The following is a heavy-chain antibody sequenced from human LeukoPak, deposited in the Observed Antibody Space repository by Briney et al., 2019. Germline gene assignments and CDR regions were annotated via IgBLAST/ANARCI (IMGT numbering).Heavy chain of an antibody. Sequence: PGRSLRLSCAASGFTFSSYGMGWARQAPGKGLEWVAVVSPDGSNKYYVDSVKGRFTISRDNSKNTLYLEMNSLRAEDTAVYYCATDPAYYDVLTASRRWFDPWGQGTLVTVSS. D-gene: IGHD3-9*01. CDR2: VSPDGSNK. CDR3: ATDPAYYDVLTASRRWFDP. CDR1: GFTFSSYG. V-gene: IGHV3-30*03. J-gene: IGHJ5*02.